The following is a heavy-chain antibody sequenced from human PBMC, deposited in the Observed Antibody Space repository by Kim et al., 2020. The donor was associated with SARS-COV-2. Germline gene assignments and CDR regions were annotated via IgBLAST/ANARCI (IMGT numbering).Heavy chain of an antibody. J-gene: IGHJ6*02. CDR2: IYYSGST. CDR1: GGSISSYY. CDR3: AREKIPAAPSLNYYYYYGMDV. Sequence: SETLSLTCTVSGGSISSYYWSWIRQPPGKGLEWIGYIYYSGSTNYNPSLKSRVTISVDTSKNQFSLKLSSVTAADTAVYYCAREKIPAAPSLNYYYYYGMDVWGQGTTVTVSS. D-gene: IGHD2-2*01. V-gene: IGHV4-59*01.